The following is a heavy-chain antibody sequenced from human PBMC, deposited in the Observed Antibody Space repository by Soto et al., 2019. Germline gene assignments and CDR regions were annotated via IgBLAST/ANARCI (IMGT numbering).Heavy chain of an antibody. J-gene: IGHJ5*02. Sequence: GGSLRLSCAASGFTFSSYWMHWVRQAPGKGLVWVSRINSDGSSTSYADSVKGRFTISRDNAKNTLYLQMNSLRAEDTAVYYCARDPHSQYYDFWSGEQHSNWFDPWGQGTLVTVSS. V-gene: IGHV3-74*01. CDR1: GFTFSSYW. CDR2: INSDGSST. CDR3: ARDPHSQYYDFWSGEQHSNWFDP. D-gene: IGHD3-3*01.